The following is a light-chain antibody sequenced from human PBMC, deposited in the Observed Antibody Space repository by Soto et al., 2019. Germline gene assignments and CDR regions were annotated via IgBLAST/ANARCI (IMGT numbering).Light chain of an antibody. J-gene: IGKJ4*01. Sequence: EIVMTQSPATLSVSPGERATLSCRASQSVSSNLAWYQQKPGQTPKLLIYVASTRATGIPARFSGSGSGTEFTLTIRSLQSEGFAVYFCQQYNVWPLTFGGGTKVEFK. CDR1: QSVSSN. CDR2: VAS. V-gene: IGKV3-15*01. CDR3: QQYNVWPLT.